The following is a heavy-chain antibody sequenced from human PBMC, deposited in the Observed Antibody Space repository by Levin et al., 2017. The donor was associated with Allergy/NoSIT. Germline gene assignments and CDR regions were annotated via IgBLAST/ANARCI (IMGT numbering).Heavy chain of an antibody. D-gene: IGHD2-2*02. CDR3: ARDPRNTEPYYGMDV. CDR2: IIPIFGTA. J-gene: IGHJ6*02. CDR1: GGTFSSYA. Sequence: SVKVSCKASGGTFSSYAISWVRQAPGQGLEWMGGIIPIFGTANYAQKFQGRVTITADESTSTAYMELSSLRSEDTAVYYCARDPRNTEPYYGMDVWGQGTTVTVSS. V-gene: IGHV1-69*13.